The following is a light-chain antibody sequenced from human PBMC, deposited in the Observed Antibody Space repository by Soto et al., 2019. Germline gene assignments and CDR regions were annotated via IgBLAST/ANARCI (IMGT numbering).Light chain of an antibody. V-gene: IGKV3D-20*01. CDR2: DAS. CDR1: QSVSSNY. J-gene: IGKJ1*01. Sequence: DIVIPQSPATLSLSRGKRAALPCGASQSVSSNYLAWYQQKPGLAPRLLIYDASRRATGIPDRFSGSGSGADFILSISRLEPEDFAVYYCQQYGSSPWTFGQGTKVDI. CDR3: QQYGSSPWT.